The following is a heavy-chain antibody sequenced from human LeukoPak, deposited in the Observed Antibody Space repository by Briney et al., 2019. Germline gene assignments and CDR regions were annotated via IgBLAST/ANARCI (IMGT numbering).Heavy chain of an antibody. J-gene: IGHJ5*02. D-gene: IGHD2-15*01. Sequence: SETLSLTCTVSGGSISTSSYYWGWIRQPPGKGLEWIGSIYYSGSTYSNPSLKSRVTISVDTSKNQIPLKMYSVAAADTAVYHCARQGSLSYCSGGSCWFDPWGQGTLVTVSS. CDR3: ARQGSLSYCSGGSCWFDP. V-gene: IGHV4-39*01. CDR1: GGSISTSSYY. CDR2: IYYSGST.